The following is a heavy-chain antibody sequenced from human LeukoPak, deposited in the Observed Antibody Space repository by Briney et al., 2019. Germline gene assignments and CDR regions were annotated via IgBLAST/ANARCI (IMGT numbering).Heavy chain of an antibody. Sequence: GESLKISCKGSGYSFTSYWIGWVRQMPGKGLEWMGIIYPGDSDTRYSPSFQGQVTISADKPISTAYLQWSSLKASDTAMYYCARTGYCSSTSCYRLDPWGQGTLVTVSS. D-gene: IGHD2-2*02. CDR3: ARTGYCSSTSCYRLDP. J-gene: IGHJ5*02. V-gene: IGHV5-51*04. CDR1: GYSFTSYW. CDR2: IYPGDSDT.